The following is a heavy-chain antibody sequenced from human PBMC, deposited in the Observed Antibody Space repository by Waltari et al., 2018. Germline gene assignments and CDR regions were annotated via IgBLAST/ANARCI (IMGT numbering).Heavy chain of an antibody. CDR3: ARDVGSSWYPKYWYFDL. CDR1: GYSISSGYY. J-gene: IGHJ2*01. D-gene: IGHD6-13*01. Sequence: QVQLQESGPGLVKPSETLSLTCAVSGYSISSGYYWSWIRQPPGKGLEWIGSIYHSGSTYYNPSLKSRVTISVDTSKNQFSLKLSSVTAADTAVYYCARDVGSSWYPKYWYFDLWGRGTLVTVSS. CDR2: IYHSGST. V-gene: IGHV4-38-2*02.